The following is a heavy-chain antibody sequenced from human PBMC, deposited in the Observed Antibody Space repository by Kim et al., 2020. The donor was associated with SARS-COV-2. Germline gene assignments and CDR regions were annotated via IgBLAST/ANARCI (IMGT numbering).Heavy chain of an antibody. CDR1: GFTFSTYG. J-gene: IGHJ4*02. V-gene: IGHV3-33*08. D-gene: IGHD5-12*01. CDR3: ARRGGRGYSGYVPFDY. Sequence: GGSLRLSCAASGFTFSTYGMHWVRQAPGKGLDWVAVIWDDGSNKYYADSVKGRFTISRDNSKNTLYLQLNSLRAEDTAVYYCARRGGRGYSGYVPFDYWGQGTLVTVSS. CDR2: IWDDGSNK.